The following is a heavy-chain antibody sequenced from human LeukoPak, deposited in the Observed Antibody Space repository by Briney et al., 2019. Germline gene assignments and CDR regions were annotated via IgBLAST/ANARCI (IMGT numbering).Heavy chain of an antibody. J-gene: IGHJ4*02. CDR2: IKEDGSER. V-gene: IGHV3-7*03. D-gene: IGHD4/OR15-4a*01. CDR3: ARRERQSANYYYFDY. CDR1: AFIFSGHW. Sequence: GGSLRLSCEGSAFIFSGHWMNWVRQTPGKGLEWVASIKEDGSERQYVDSVKGRFSISRDNTKGSLFLQLNSLRAEDTAVYYCARRERQSANYYYFDYWGQGTLVTVSS.